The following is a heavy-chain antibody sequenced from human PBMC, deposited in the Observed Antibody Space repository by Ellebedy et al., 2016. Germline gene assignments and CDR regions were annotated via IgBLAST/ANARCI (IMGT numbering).Heavy chain of an antibody. D-gene: IGHD2-15*01. Sequence: ASVKVSCKASGYTFTSYYMHWVRQAPGQGLEWMGIINPSGGSTSYAQKLQGRVTMTRDTSTSTVYMELSSLRSEDTAVYYCARVSLIDPDAFDIWGQGTMVTVSS. J-gene: IGHJ3*02. CDR1: GYTFTSYY. CDR3: ARVSLIDPDAFDI. V-gene: IGHV1-46*04. CDR2: INPSGGST.